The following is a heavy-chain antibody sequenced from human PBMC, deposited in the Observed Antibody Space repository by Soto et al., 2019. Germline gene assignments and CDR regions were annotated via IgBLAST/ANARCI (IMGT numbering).Heavy chain of an antibody. J-gene: IGHJ4*02. CDR2: INSGGSST. V-gene: IGHV3-74*01. CDR1: GFTFSSYW. D-gene: IGHD2-15*01. Sequence: EVQLVESGGGLVQPGGSLRLSCAASGFTFSSYWMHWVRQAPGKGLVWVSRINSGGSSTSYADSVKGQFTISRDNAKNTLYLQMNSLRAEDTAVYYCVRTSLVVAAATREDYWGQGTLVTVSS. CDR3: VRTSLVVAAATREDY.